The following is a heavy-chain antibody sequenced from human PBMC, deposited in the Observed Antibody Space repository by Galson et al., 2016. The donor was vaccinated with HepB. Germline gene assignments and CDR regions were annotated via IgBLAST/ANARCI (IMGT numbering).Heavy chain of an antibody. V-gene: IGHV4-34*01. CDR1: GITFSNYW. CDR2: ISHSETT. Sequence: LRLSCAASGITFSNYWMSWIRQAPGKGLEWIGEISHSETTNYNPSLKSRVSISIDMSKKQFSLKLTSVTAADTAVYYCARDIAVAGRNYFYYGMDVWGQGTTVTVSS. CDR3: ARDIAVAGRNYFYYGMDV. D-gene: IGHD6-19*01. J-gene: IGHJ6*02.